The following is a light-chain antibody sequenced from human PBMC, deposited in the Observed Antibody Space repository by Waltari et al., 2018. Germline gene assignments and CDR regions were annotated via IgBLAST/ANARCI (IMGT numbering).Light chain of an antibody. CDR1: ASNIAAGYD. J-gene: IGLJ2*01. CDR3: QSYDTTLSVV. V-gene: IGLV1-40*01. CDR2: EVN. Sequence: QSVLTQPPSVSGAPGQRVTISCTGSASNIAAGYDVHWYRQLPGKAPTLLIYEVNTRPQGVSDRFSGYQFDTSASLAIAGLQADDEADYYCQSYDTTLSVVFGGGTKLTVL.